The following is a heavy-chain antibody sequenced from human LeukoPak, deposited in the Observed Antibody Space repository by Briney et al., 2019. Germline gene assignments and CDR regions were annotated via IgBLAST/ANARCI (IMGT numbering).Heavy chain of an antibody. CDR3: ARKISYISVFDY. Sequence: PSETLSLTCTVSGGSVSRYYWSWIRQPPGEGLEWIGYISDSGSTNYNPFLKSRITISVDTAGNQFSLWLSSVTAADTAVYYCARKISYISVFDYWGQGTLVTVSS. V-gene: IGHV4-59*02. J-gene: IGHJ4*02. CDR2: ISDSGST. CDR1: GGSVSRYY. D-gene: IGHD2-15*01.